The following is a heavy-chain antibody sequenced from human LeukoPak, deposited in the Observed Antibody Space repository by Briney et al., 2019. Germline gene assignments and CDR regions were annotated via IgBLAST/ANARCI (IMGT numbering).Heavy chain of an antibody. V-gene: IGHV3-13*01. CDR2: VSSGFHA. Sequence: GGSLRLSCTASGFTLGSHDMHWVRQIPGQGLEWVAAVSSGFHAFFADSVQGRFTVSREDARNSLYQQMNSLRAGDTAVYYCVREARGYHYTYFDYWGQGTLVTVSS. CDR3: VREARGYHYTYFDY. CDR1: GFTLGSHD. D-gene: IGHD5-18*01. J-gene: IGHJ4*02.